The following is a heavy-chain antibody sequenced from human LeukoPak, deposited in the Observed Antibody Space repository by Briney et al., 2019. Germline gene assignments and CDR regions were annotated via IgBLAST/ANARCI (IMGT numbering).Heavy chain of an antibody. J-gene: IGHJ6*04. V-gene: IGHV3-48*03. CDR2: ISSSGSSI. D-gene: IGHD3-10*02. CDR3: AELGITMIGGV. CDR1: GFTFSSYE. Sequence: GGSLRLSCAASGFTFSSYEMKWVRQAPGKGLEGVSYISSSGSSIYYADSVKGRFTISRDNAKNSLYLQMNSLRAEDTAVYYCAELGITMIGGVWGKGTTVTISS.